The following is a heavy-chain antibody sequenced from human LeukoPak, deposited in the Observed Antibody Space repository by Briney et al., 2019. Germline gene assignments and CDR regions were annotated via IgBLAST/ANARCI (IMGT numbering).Heavy chain of an antibody. CDR3: AREGAIVGATFDY. V-gene: IGHV3-11*05. J-gene: IGHJ4*02. D-gene: IGHD1-26*01. CDR2: ISSSSSYT. CDR1: GFTFSDYY. Sequence: GGSLRLSCAASGFTFSDYYMSWIRQAPGKGLEWVSYISSSSSYTNCADSVKGRFTISRDNAKNSLYLQMNSLRAEDTAVYYCAREGAIVGATFDYWGQGTLVTVSS.